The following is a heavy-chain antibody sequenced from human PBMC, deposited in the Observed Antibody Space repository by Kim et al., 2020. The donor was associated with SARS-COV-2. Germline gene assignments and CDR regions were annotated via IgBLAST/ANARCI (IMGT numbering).Heavy chain of an antibody. J-gene: IGHJ4*02. Sequence: YAQKLKGRVTMTTDTSTSTAYMELRSLRSDDTAVYYCARVSGGSGTFDYWGQGTLVTVSS. V-gene: IGHV1-18*01. CDR3: ARVSGGSGTFDY. D-gene: IGHD2-15*01.